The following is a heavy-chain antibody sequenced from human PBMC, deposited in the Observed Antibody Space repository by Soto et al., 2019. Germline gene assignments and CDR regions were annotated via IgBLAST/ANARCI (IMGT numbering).Heavy chain of an antibody. Sequence: EVQLVETGGGLIQPGGSLRLSCAASGFTVSSNYMSWVRQAPGKGLEWVSVIYSGGSTYYADSVKGRFTISRDNSKNTLYLQMNSLRAEDTAVYYCARVGALAGYDAFDIWGQGTMVTVSS. D-gene: IGHD6-19*01. CDR2: IYSGGST. CDR1: GFTVSSNY. V-gene: IGHV3-53*02. J-gene: IGHJ3*02. CDR3: ARVGALAGYDAFDI.